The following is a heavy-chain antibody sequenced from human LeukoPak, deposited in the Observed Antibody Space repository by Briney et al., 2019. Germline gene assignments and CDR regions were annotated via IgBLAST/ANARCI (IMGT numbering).Heavy chain of an antibody. V-gene: IGHV4-4*02. CDR2: IYHSGST. J-gene: IGHJ4*02. Sequence: SETLSLTCAVSGGSISSSNWWSWVRQPPGKGLEWIGEIYHSGSTNYNPSLKSRVTISVDKSKNQFSLKLSSATAADTAVYYCARGGYCSGGSCYHFDYWGQGTLVTVSS. CDR3: ARGGYCSGGSCYHFDY. D-gene: IGHD2-15*01. CDR1: GGSISSSNW.